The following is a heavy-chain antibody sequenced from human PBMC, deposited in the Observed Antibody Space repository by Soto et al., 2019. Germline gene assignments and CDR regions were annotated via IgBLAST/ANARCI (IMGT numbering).Heavy chain of an antibody. V-gene: IGHV3-66*01. D-gene: IGHD2-8*01. CDR3: TSDDVHFNGDRYYGVPMDV. Sequence: EVQLVESGGDLVQPGGSLRLSCAASGFSVSSKYMSWVRQAPGKGLEWVSLIQSGGTTYYTGSVKGRCTISRNYSENTLFLQMNSLRVEDTAVYFCTSDDVHFNGDRYYGVPMDVWGKGTTVTVSA. CDR1: GFSVSSKY. CDR2: IQSGGTT. J-gene: IGHJ6*04.